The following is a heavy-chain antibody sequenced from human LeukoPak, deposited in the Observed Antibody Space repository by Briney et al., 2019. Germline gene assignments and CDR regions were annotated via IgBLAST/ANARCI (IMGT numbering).Heavy chain of an antibody. D-gene: IGHD6-6*01. Sequence: GGSLRLSCAASGFTFSRYNMNWVPQSPGKALEWVSSISSSGYYIYYADSVKGRFTISRDNAKNSLYLQMNSLRAEDTAVYYCARDLVSRSNYWGQGTPVTVSS. CDR1: GFTFSRYN. CDR3: ARDLVSRSNY. CDR2: ISSSGYYI. J-gene: IGHJ4*02. V-gene: IGHV3-21*01.